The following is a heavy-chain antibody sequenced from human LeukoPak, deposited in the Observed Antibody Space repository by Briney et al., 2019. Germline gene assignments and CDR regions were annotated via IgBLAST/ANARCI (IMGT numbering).Heavy chain of an antibody. D-gene: IGHD1-14*01. CDR1: GGSFSDSY. Sequence: SETLSLTCAVYGGSFSDSYWTWIRQRPGKGLEWVGGIHHSGTTNFNPSLQSRVSISVDTAKNQFFLRVASMTAADTALYYCARGRKVSGVRRINWARHENYFFYYIDAWGKGTTVSVSS. CDR2: IHHSGTT. J-gene: IGHJ6*03. CDR3: ARGRKVSGVRRINWARHENYFFYYIDA. V-gene: IGHV4-34*01.